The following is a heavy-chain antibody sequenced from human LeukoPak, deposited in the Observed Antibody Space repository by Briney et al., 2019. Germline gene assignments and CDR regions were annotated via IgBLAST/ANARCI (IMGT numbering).Heavy chain of an antibody. CDR2: IYDSGST. Sequence: SETLSLTCTVSGGSISSSSYYWGWIRQPPGKGLEWIGSIYDSGSTYYNPSLKSRVSISLDTSKNHFSLRLRSVTAADTAVYYCARGGPRRVVWGSYRLKKYYFDYWGQGTLVTVSS. D-gene: IGHD3-16*02. CDR1: GGSISSSSYY. V-gene: IGHV4-39*02. J-gene: IGHJ4*02. CDR3: ARGGPRRVVWGSYRLKKYYFDY.